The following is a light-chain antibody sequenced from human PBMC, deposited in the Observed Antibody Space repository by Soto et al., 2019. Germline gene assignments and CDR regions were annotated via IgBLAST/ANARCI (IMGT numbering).Light chain of an antibody. CDR3: HQRQSWPRT. CDR2: GAT. Sequence: EIVLTQSPGTLTLSPGERATLSCRASQYVSRNYLAWYQQKPGQAPRLLVYGATSRPTGTPDRISGSGSGTDFTLTISRLEPEDFALYYCHQRQSWPRTFGQGTKVDIK. J-gene: IGKJ1*01. V-gene: IGKV3-20*01. CDR1: QYVSRNY.